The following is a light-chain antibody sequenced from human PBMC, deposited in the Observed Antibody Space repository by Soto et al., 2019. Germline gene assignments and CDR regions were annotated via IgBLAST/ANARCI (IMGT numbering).Light chain of an antibody. CDR3: MQGTHWPQT. Sequence: DVVTTQSPLSLPVTLGQPASISCSCSQSLVHSDGNTYLSWFQQRPGQSPRRLIYQVSHRDSGVPDRFSGGGSGTDFTLKISRVEAEDVGAYYCMQGTHWPQTFGQGTKVDIK. V-gene: IGKV2-30*02. J-gene: IGKJ1*01. CDR1: QSLVHSDGNTY. CDR2: QVS.